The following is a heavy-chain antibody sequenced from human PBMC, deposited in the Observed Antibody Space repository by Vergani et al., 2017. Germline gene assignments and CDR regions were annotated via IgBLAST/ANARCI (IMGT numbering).Heavy chain of an antibody. CDR3: ARLARLRYCSGGSCYYYYGMDV. V-gene: IGHV4-34*01. Sequence: QVQLQQWGAGLLKPSETLSLTCAVHGGSFSGYYWSWIRQPPGKGLEWIGEINHSGSTNYNPSLKSRVTISVDTSKNQFSLKLSSVTAADTAVYYCARLARLRYCSGGSCYYYYGMDVWGQGTTVTVSS. CDR1: GGSFSGYY. CDR2: INHSGST. D-gene: IGHD2-15*01. J-gene: IGHJ6*02.